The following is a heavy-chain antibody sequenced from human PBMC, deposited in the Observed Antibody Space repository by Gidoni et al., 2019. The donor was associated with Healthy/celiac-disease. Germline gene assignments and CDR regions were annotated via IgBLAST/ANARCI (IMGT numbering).Heavy chain of an antibody. D-gene: IGHD1-26*01. CDR3: ASGGSYVDY. V-gene: IGHV3-33*01. CDR1: GFTFSTYA. Sequence: QVQLVESGGCVVQPGMSLTLSCPASGFTFSTYAMHWVRQAPGKGLEWGAVIWFDGSNKYYSESVEGRFTISRDNSKNTRYLQLNSLRADDTAVYYCASGGSYVDYWGQGTLVTVSS. CDR2: IWFDGSNK. J-gene: IGHJ4*02.